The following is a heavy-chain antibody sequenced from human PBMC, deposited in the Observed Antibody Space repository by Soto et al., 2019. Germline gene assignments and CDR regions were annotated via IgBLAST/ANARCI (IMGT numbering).Heavy chain of an antibody. V-gene: IGHV1-8*01. J-gene: IGHJ4*02. CDR2: VNPNSGYT. CDR1: GYTFTNYD. D-gene: IGHD5-18*01. Sequence: GASVKVSCKASGYTFTNYDITWVRQAAGQGLEWVGWVNPNSGYTAYAQKFVGRVTMTRNTPLRTAYMELSSLTSGDTAVYYCARSYSYDWNDCWGQGTLFTVAS. CDR3: ARSYSYDWNDC.